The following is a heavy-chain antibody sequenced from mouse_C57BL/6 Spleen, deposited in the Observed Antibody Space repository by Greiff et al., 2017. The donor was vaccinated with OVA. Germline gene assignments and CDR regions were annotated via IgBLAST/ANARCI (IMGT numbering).Heavy chain of an antibody. Sequence: VQLQESGAELVRPGTSVKVSCKASGYAFTNYLIEWVKQRPGQGLEWIGVINPGSGGTNYNEKFKGKATLTADKSSSTAYIQLSSLTSEDSAVYFCARRWLLRDYAMDYWGQGTSVTVSS. D-gene: IGHD2-3*01. CDR1: GYAFTNYL. CDR2: INPGSGGT. CDR3: ARRWLLRDYAMDY. V-gene: IGHV1-54*01. J-gene: IGHJ4*01.